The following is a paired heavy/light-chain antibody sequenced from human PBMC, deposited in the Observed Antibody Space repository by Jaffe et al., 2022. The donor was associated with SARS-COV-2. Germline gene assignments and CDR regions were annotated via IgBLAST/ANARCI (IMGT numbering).Light chain of an antibody. J-gene: IGKJ2*01. CDR3: QQYGTSPYT. Sequence: EVVLTQSPGTLSLSPGERATLSCRASQSVSSNYLAWYQQKPGQAPRLLIYGASSRATGIPDRFSGSGSGTDFTLTISRLEPEDSAVYHCQQYGTSPYTFGQGTKVEIK. CDR2: GAS. CDR1: QSVSSNY. V-gene: IGKV3-20*01.
Heavy chain of an antibody. CDR1: GYSFATHW. CDR3: ARQGWLLLNYSYYYMDV. J-gene: IGHJ6*03. D-gene: IGHD2-15*01. CDR2: IFPGDSDT. Sequence: EVQLVQSGAEVKKPGESLKISCKGYGYSFATHWIAWVRQMPGRGLEWMGMIFPGDSDTIYSPSFQGQVTISADKSISTAYLQWSSLKASDTAMYYCARQGWLLLNYSYYYMDVWGKGTTVTVSS. V-gene: IGHV5-51*01.